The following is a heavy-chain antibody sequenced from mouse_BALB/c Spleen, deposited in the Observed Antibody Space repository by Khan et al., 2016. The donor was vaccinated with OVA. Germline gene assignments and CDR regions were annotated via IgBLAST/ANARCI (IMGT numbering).Heavy chain of an antibody. CDR2: INPSTDYT. Sequence: QIQLVQSGAELAKPGASVKMSCKASGYTFTSYWMHWVKQRPGQGLEWIGYINPSTDYTEYNQKFKDKATLTADKSSSTAYMQLTSLTSEDSAVYYCTNHGSSSAWVTYWGQGTLVTVSA. V-gene: IGHV1-7*01. CDR3: TNHGSSSAWVTY. D-gene: IGHD1-1*01. CDR1: GYTFTSYW. J-gene: IGHJ3*01.